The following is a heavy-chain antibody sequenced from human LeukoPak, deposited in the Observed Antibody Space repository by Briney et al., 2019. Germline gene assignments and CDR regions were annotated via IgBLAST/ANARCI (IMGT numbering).Heavy chain of an antibody. CDR2: IYYSGST. J-gene: IGHJ5*02. D-gene: IGHD3-10*01. CDR1: GGSLSSSSYY. V-gene: IGHV4-39*07. Sequence: SETLSLTCTVSGGSLSSSSYYWGWIRQPPGKGLEWIGSIYYSGSTYYNPSLKSRVTISVDTSKNQFSLKLSSVTAADTAVYYCARALPTLLWFGELLSPWGQGTLVTVSS. CDR3: ARALPTLLWFGELLSP.